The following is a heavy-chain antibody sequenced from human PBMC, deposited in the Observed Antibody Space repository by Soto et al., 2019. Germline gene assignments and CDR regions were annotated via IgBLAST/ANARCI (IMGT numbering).Heavy chain of an antibody. CDR2: INHSGST. J-gene: IGHJ6*02. Sequence: SETLSLTCAVYGGSFSGYYWSWIRQPPGKGLEWIGEINHSGSTNYNPSLKSRVTISVDTSKNQFSLKLSSVTAADTAVYYCARGRVVVAAKNDYYGMDVWGQGTTVTVSS. CDR3: ARGRVVVAAKNDYYGMDV. CDR1: GGSFSGYY. V-gene: IGHV4-34*01. D-gene: IGHD2-15*01.